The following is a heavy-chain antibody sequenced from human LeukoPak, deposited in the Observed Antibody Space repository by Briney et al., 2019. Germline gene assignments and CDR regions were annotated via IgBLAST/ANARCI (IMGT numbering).Heavy chain of an antibody. CDR1: GYTFTSYY. D-gene: IGHD6-19*01. V-gene: IGHV1-46*01. CDR3: ARPPAVANGYGMDV. CDR2: INPSGGST. Sequence: ASVKVSCKASGYTFTSYYMHWVRQAPGQGLEWMGIINPSGGSTSYAQKFQGRVTMTRNTSISTAYMELSSLRSEDTAVYYCARPPAVANGYGMDVWGQGTTVTVSS. J-gene: IGHJ6*02.